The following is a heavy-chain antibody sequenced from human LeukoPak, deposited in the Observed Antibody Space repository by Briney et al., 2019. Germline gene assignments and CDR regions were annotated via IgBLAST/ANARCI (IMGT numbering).Heavy chain of an antibody. CDR3: ARDRSTVTTWVDY. Sequence: TGGSLRLSCAASGFTFSSYEMNWVRQAPGKGLEWVSYISGGGTTIYYADSVKGRFTISRDNAKNSLYLQMNSLRAEDTAVYYCARDRSTVTTWVDYWGQGTLVTVSS. CDR2: ISGGGTTI. V-gene: IGHV3-48*03. D-gene: IGHD4-17*01. J-gene: IGHJ4*02. CDR1: GFTFSSYE.